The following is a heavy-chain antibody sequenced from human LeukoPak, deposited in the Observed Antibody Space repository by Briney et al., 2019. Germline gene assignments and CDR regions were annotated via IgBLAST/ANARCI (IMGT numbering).Heavy chain of an antibody. CDR2: ISAYNGNT. Sequence: WASVKVSCKASGYTFTSYGISWVRQAPGQGLEWMGWISAYNGNTNYAQKLQGRVTMTTDTSTSTAYMELRSLRSDDTAVYYCARAPADWEENWFDPWGQGTLVTVSS. CDR3: ARAPADWEENWFDP. J-gene: IGHJ5*02. CDR1: GYTFTSYG. D-gene: IGHD2-2*01. V-gene: IGHV1-18*01.